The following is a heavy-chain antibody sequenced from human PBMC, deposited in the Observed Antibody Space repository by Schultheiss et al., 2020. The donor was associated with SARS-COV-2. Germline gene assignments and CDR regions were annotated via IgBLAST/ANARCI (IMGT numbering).Heavy chain of an antibody. Sequence: GSLRLSCAVYGGSFSGYYWSWIRQPPGKGLEWIGEINHSGSTNYNPSLKSRVTISVDTSKNQFSLKLSSVTAADTAVYYCASITQQLGTGDPHPDYWGQGTLVTVSS. J-gene: IGHJ4*02. CDR2: INHSGST. CDR1: GGSFSGYY. V-gene: IGHV4-34*01. D-gene: IGHD6-13*01. CDR3: ASITQQLGTGDPHPDY.